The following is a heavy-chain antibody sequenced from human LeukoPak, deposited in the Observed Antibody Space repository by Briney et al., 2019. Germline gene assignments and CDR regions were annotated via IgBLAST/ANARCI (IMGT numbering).Heavy chain of an antibody. V-gene: IGHV3-66*01. CDR1: GFTVSSNY. Sequence: PGGSLRLSCAASGFTVSSNYMSWVRQAPGKGLEWVSGIYSGGSTYYADSVKGRFTVSRDNSKNTLYLQMNSLRAEDTAVYYCARGGIAIPFDYWGQGTLVTVSS. CDR2: IYSGGST. CDR3: ARGGIAIPFDY. D-gene: IGHD6-13*01. J-gene: IGHJ4*02.